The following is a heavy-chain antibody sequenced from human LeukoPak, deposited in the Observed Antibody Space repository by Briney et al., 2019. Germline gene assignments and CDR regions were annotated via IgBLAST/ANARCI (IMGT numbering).Heavy chain of an antibody. CDR2: IYSGGTT. CDR3: AGGGNSVLDY. V-gene: IGHV3-66*01. J-gene: IGHJ4*02. CDR1: GFTVSSNY. D-gene: IGHD4-23*01. Sequence: GGSLRLSCAASGFTVSSNYMTWVRQAPGKGLEWVSVIYSGGTTYYAGSVKARFIISRDNSKNTLYLQMNSLRAEDTAVYYCAGGGNSVLDYWGQGTLVTVSS.